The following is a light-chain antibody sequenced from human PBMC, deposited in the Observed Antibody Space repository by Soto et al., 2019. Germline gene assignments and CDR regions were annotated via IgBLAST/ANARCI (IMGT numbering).Light chain of an antibody. CDR2: HVT. CDR1: SSDVGGSNF. Sequence: QSALTQPPSASGSPGQSVTISCTGTSSDVGGSNFVSWYQQHPGKAPKLMIYHVTYRPSGVSNRYSGSKSGNSASLTISGLQADDEADYYCCSLTTSHTYVFGSGTKVTVL. J-gene: IGLJ1*01. CDR3: CSLTTSHTYV. V-gene: IGLV2-14*01.